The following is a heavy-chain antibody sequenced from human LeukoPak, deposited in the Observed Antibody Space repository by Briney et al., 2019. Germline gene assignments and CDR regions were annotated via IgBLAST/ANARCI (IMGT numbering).Heavy chain of an antibody. D-gene: IGHD2-15*01. CDR3: ASVVAHANDY. Sequence: GGSLRLSCAASGFTFSRYWMSWVRQAPGKGLEWVANIKQDGSEKYYVDSVKGRFTISRDNAKNSLYLQMNSLRAEDTAVYYCASVVAHANDYWGQGTLVTVSS. CDR1: GFTFSRYW. J-gene: IGHJ4*02. CDR2: IKQDGSEK. V-gene: IGHV3-7*01.